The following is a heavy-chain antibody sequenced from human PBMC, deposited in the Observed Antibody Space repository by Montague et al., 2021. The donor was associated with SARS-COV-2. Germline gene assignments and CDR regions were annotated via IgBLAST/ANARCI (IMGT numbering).Heavy chain of an antibody. CDR1: GESFSGFF. Sequence: SETLSLTCAVYGESFSGFFWSWIRQPTGKGLEWIAEISDRGVTNYNYNPSLGSRVTISAATSKNQFSLKLRSVTAADTAVYYCARWDPQTLTVISLRGKSANDYWGQGTLVTVSS. V-gene: IGHV4-34*01. J-gene: IGHJ4*02. CDR2: ISDRGVTNY. CDR3: ARWDPQTLTVISLRGKSANDY. D-gene: IGHD4-11*01.